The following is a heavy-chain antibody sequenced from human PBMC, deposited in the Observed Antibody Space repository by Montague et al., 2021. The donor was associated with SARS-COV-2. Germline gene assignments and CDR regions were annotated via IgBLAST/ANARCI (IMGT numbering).Heavy chain of an antibody. CDR3: ARGGPFSYYYYGMDV. J-gene: IGHJ6*02. Sequence: SLRLSCAASGFTFNSYWMHWVRQAPGKGLVWVSRINSDGTTTTYADSVKGRFTTSRDNAKDTLYLQMNSLRAEDTALYFCARGGPFSYYYYGMDVWGQGTTVTVSS. D-gene: IGHD3-10*01. CDR2: INSDGTTT. V-gene: IGHV3-74*01. CDR1: GFTFNSYW.